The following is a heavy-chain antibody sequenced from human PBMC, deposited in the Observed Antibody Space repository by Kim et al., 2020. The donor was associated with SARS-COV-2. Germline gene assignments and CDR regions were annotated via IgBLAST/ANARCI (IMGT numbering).Heavy chain of an antibody. Sequence: GGSLRLSCAGSGFIFSSYWMHWVRQAPGKGLVWVSRITSDGNSATYADSVKGRFTISRDNAKNTLYLQMDSLRADDTAVYYCVRVLLGAGRYFQYWGQGALVSVSS. V-gene: IGHV3-74*01. D-gene: IGHD1-26*01. CDR2: ITSDGNSA. J-gene: IGHJ1*01. CDR1: GFIFSSYW. CDR3: VRVLLGAGRYFQY.